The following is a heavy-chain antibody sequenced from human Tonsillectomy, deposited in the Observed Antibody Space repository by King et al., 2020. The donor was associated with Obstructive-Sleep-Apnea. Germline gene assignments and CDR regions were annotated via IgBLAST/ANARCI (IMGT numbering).Heavy chain of an antibody. CDR2: IYYSGST. J-gene: IGHJ4*02. D-gene: IGHD3-16*02. CDR3: ARHWNDFIWGSYRGSFDY. V-gene: IGHV4-59*08. CDR1: GGYISSYY. Sequence: VQLQESGPGLVKPSETLSLTCTVSGGYISSYYWSWIRQPPGKGLEWSGYIYYSGSTNYNPSLKSRVTISVETSKNQFSLKLSSVTAADTAVYYCARHWNDFIWGSYRGSFDYWGQGPLVTVSS.